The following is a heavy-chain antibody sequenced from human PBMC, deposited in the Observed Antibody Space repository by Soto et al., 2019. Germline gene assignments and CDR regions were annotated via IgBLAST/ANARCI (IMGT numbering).Heavy chain of an antibody. Sequence: QVQLQESGPGLVKPSETLSLTCTVSGGSISSYYWSWIRQPPGEGLEWIGYIYYSGSTNYNRSLKSRVTISVHTSKNQFSRKLSSVSAADTAVYYCARGPPYYGSGDAFDIWGQGTMVTVSS. J-gene: IGHJ3*02. CDR1: GGSISSYY. V-gene: IGHV4-59*01. CDR2: IYYSGST. D-gene: IGHD3-10*01. CDR3: ARGPPYYGSGDAFDI.